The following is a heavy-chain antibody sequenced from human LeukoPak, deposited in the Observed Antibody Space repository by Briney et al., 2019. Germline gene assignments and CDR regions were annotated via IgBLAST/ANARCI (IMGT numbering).Heavy chain of an antibody. CDR1: GFTVSSNY. CDR2: IYSGGST. V-gene: IGHV3-53*01. D-gene: IGHD2-15*01. J-gene: IGHJ4*02. CDR3: AGGTDY. Sequence: GGSLRLSCVGSGFTVSSNYMSWVRQAPGKGLEWVSVIYSGGSTYYADSVKGRFTISRDNSKSTLYLQMNSLRAEDTAVYYCAGGTDYWGQGTLVTVSS.